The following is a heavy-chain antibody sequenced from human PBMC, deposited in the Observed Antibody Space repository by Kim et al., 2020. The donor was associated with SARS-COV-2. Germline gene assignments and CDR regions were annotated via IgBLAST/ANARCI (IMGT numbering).Heavy chain of an antibody. CDR2: ITSSRSSI. J-gene: IGHJ6*02. Sequence: GGSLRLSCAASEFTLSSYDMNWVRQAPGKGLEWISSITSSRSSIYYADSVKGRFIISRDNAKNSLYLQMNSLRDEDTAVYYCARLHYYGMDVWGQGTTVTVSS. CDR1: EFTLSSYD. CDR3: ARLHYYGMDV. V-gene: IGHV3-48*02.